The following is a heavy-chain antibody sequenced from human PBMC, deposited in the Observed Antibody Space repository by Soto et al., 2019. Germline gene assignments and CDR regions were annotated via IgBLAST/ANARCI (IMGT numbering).Heavy chain of an antibody. J-gene: IGHJ4*02. CDR2: ISSRSSTI. V-gene: IGHV3-48*01. Sequence: QPGGSLRLSCAASGFTFSSYSMNWVRQAPGKGLEWVSYISSRSSTIYYADSVKGRFTISRDNAKNSLYLQMNSLRAEDTAVYYCSRDLGATSDFCGQGSLVTGSS. D-gene: IGHD1-26*01. CDR3: SRDLGATSDF. CDR1: GFTFSSYS.